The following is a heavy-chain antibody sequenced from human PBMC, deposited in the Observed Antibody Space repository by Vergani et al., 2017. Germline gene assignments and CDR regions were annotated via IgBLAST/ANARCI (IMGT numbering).Heavy chain of an antibody. D-gene: IGHD6-19*01. Sequence: QVHLVQSGAEVKKPGASVKVSCKASVYTFTSYGISCVRQAPGPGLEWMGWISAYNGNTNYAQKLQGSVTMTTDTSTSTAYMELRSLRSDDTAVYYCARDPVAGPSGRFDYWGQGTLVTVSS. CDR1: VYTFTSYG. V-gene: IGHV1-18*04. CDR2: ISAYNGNT. J-gene: IGHJ4*01. CDR3: ARDPVAGPSGRFDY.